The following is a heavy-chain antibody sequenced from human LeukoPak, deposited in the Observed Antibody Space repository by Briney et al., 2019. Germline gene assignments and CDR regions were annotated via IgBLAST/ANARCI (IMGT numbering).Heavy chain of an antibody. CDR3: ARVYYDSSGYYFVDFDY. V-gene: IGHV1-2*06. J-gene: IGHJ4*02. CDR2: INPNSGGT. CDR1: GYTFTDYY. Sequence: ASVKVSCKASGYTFTDYYIHWVRQAPGQGREWMGLINPNSGGTNYAQKFQGRVTMTRDTSISTAYMELSRLRSDDTAVYYCARVYYDSSGYYFVDFDYWGQGTLVTVSS. D-gene: IGHD3-22*01.